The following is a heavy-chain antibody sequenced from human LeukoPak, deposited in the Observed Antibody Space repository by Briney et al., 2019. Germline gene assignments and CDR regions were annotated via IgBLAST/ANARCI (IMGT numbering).Heavy chain of an antibody. D-gene: IGHD3-3*01. Sequence: VASVKVSCKASGYSFSDYYMHWVRQAPGQGLEWMGWINPNSGGTRYAQKFQGRVTMTRDTSIRTAYMELSRLRSDDTAIYYCAKEVTYSGFWSGGAEPWGQGTLVTVSS. V-gene: IGHV1-2*02. CDR3: AKEVTYSGFWSGGAEP. J-gene: IGHJ5*02. CDR1: GYSFSDYY. CDR2: INPNSGGT.